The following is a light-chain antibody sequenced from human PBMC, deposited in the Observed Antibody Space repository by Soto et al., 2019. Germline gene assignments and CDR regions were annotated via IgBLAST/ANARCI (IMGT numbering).Light chain of an antibody. V-gene: IGKV1-13*02. CDR3: QXXNSYPII. Sequence: AIQLTQSPSSLSASVGDRVTITCRASQDIRGALAWYQQKPGKAPKILIYDVSSLQSGVPSRFSGSSSGTDFTLTISGLQPEDFATYYXQXXNSYPIIXXQGTRLDIK. CDR1: QDIRGA. J-gene: IGKJ5*01. CDR2: DVS.